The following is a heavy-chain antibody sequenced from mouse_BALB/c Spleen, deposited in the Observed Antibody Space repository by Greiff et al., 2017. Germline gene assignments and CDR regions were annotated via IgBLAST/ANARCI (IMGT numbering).Heavy chain of an antibody. D-gene: IGHD2-1*01. CDR2: INPSTGYT. CDR1: GYTFTSYW. J-gene: IGHJ4*01. Sequence: QVQLQQSGAELAKPGASVKMSCKASGYTFTSYWMHWVKQRPGQGLEWIGYINPSTGYTEYNQKFKDKATLTADKSSSTAYMQLSSLTSEDSAVYYCARRGGNYEDAMDDWGQGTSVTVAS. V-gene: IGHV1-7*01. CDR3: ARRGGNYEDAMDD.